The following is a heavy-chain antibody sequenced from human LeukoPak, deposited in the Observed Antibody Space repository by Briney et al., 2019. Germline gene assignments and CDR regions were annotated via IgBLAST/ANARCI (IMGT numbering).Heavy chain of an antibody. Sequence: GGSLRLSCAASGFTFSSYTMNWVRQAPGKGLQWFSYISSSSSTIYYADSVRGRFTISRDNAKNSLYLQMNSLRDEDTAVYYCAREYSSSSGRAFDIWGQGTMVTVSS. CDR1: GFTFSSYT. D-gene: IGHD6-6*01. CDR2: ISSSSSTI. V-gene: IGHV3-48*02. J-gene: IGHJ3*02. CDR3: AREYSSSSGRAFDI.